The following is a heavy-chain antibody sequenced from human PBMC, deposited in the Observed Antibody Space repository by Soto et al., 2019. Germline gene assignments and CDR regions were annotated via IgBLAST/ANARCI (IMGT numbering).Heavy chain of an antibody. CDR1: GFTFSSYN. Sequence: GGSLRLSCAASGFTFSSYNMNWVRQAPGKGLEWVSSISSSSSYIYYADSVKGRFTISRDNAKNSLYLHMKSLRAEDTAVYYCARSLIFGGVIVSPPGFDYWGQGTLVTVSS. J-gene: IGHJ4*02. D-gene: IGHD3-16*02. CDR3: ARSLIFGGVIVSPPGFDY. V-gene: IGHV3-21*01. CDR2: ISSSSSYI.